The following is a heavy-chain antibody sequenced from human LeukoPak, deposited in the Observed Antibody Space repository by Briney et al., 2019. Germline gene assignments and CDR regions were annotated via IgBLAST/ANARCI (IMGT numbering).Heavy chain of an antibody. D-gene: IGHD3-9*01. CDR3: ARADILTGPSY. CDR2: ISSTGGTI. CDR1: GFTFSSNS. J-gene: IGHJ4*02. V-gene: IGHV3-48*04. Sequence: GGSLRLSCAASGFTFSSNSMNWVRQAPGKGLEWVSYISSTGGTIYYADSMKGRFTISRDNAKNSLYLQMNSLRAEDTAVYYCARADILTGPSYWGQGTLVTVSS.